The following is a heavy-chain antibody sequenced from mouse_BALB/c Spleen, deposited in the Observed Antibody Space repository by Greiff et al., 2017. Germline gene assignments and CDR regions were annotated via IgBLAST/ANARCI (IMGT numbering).Heavy chain of an antibody. D-gene: IGHD2-1*01. J-gene: IGHJ4*01. Sequence: EVKLVESGGGLVQPGGSLKLSCAASGFTFSSYGMSWVRQTPDKRLELVATINSNGGSTYYPDSVKGRFTISRDNAKNTLYLQMSSLKSEDTAMYYCARGEGNYDAMDYWGQGTSVTVSS. V-gene: IGHV5-6-3*01. CDR2: INSNGGST. CDR3: ARGEGNYDAMDY. CDR1: GFTFSSYG.